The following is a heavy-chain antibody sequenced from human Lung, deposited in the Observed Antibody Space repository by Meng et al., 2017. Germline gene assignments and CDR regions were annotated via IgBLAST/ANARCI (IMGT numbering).Heavy chain of an antibody. Sequence: QLQEAGPGLVKPSPTLSLICPGTGDSMSSSSYYWSWIRQLPGKGLEWIGYISYSGSTYYSPSLKSRVSISVDTSKKYFSLRLTSVTAADTAVYYCARGDTSKEFDYWGQGTLVTVSS. D-gene: IGHD5-18*01. CDR2: ISYSGST. J-gene: IGHJ4*02. CDR3: ARGDTSKEFDY. V-gene: IGHV4-30-4*01. CDR1: GDSMSSSSYY.